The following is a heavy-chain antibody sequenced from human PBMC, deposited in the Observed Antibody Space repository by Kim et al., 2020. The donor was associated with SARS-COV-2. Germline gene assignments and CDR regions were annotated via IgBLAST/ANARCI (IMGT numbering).Heavy chain of an antibody. CDR2: INTNTGNP. CDR3: ARDYPNYYDSSGYYN. J-gene: IGHJ4*02. CDR1: GYTFTSYA. D-gene: IGHD3-22*01. Sequence: ASVKVSCKASGYTFTSYAMNWVRQAPGQGLEWMGWINTNTGNPTYPQGFTGRFVFSLDTSVSTAYLQISSLKAEDTAVYYCARDYPNYYDSSGYYNWGQGPLVTVSS. V-gene: IGHV7-4-1*02.